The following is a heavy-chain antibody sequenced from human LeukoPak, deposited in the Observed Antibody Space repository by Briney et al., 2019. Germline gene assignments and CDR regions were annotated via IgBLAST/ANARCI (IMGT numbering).Heavy chain of an antibody. D-gene: IGHD3-22*01. V-gene: IGHV3-30*18. Sequence: GGSLRLSCAASGFTFSSYGMHWVRQAPGKGLEWVAVISYDGSNKYYADSVKGRFTISRDNSKNKLYLQMNSLRAEDTAVYYCAKDLDAMIVVALGPFDYWGQGTLVTVSS. J-gene: IGHJ4*02. CDR1: GFTFSSYG. CDR3: AKDLDAMIVVALGPFDY. CDR2: ISYDGSNK.